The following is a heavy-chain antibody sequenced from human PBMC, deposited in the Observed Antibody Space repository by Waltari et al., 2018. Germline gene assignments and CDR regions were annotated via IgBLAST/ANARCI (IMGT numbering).Heavy chain of an antibody. CDR2: IDPSDSYT. D-gene: IGHD2-8*01. V-gene: IGHV5-10-1*03. Sequence: EVQLVQSGSEVKKPGESLRISCKGSGYSFSSKWITWVRQMPGKGLEWLGRIDPSDSYTKYSPSFGGHVTISADKSISTAYLQWSSLEASDTAMYYCATSWSIYYYYGMDVWGQGTTVTVTS. CDR3: ATSWSIYYYYGMDV. CDR1: GYSFSSKW. J-gene: IGHJ6*02.